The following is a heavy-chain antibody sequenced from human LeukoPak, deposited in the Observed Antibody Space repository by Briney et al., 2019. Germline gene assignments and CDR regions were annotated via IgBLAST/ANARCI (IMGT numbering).Heavy chain of an antibody. J-gene: IGHJ4*02. Sequence: PSETLSLTCAVYGGSFSGYYWSWIRQPPGKGLEWIGEITHRGSTTYNPSLKSRVTISVDTSKNQFSLKLSSVTAADTAVYYCARQIVWFGELLFDYFDYWGQGTLVTVSS. V-gene: IGHV4-34*01. D-gene: IGHD3-10*01. CDR2: ITHRGST. CDR1: GGSFSGYY. CDR3: ARQIVWFGELLFDYFDY.